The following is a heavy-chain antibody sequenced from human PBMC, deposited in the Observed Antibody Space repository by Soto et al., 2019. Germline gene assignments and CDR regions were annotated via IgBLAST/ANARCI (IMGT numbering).Heavy chain of an antibody. Sequence: QVQLVESGGGVVQPGRSLRLYCAASGFTFSRYAMHWVRQAPGKGLEWVAVISYDGSNKYYADSVKGRFTISRDNSKNTLYLQMNSLRAEDTAVYYCARVPSSSGRAHFDYWGQGTLVTVSS. CDR2: ISYDGSNK. J-gene: IGHJ4*02. D-gene: IGHD2-15*01. CDR3: ARVPSSSGRAHFDY. CDR1: GFTFSRYA. V-gene: IGHV3-30-3*01.